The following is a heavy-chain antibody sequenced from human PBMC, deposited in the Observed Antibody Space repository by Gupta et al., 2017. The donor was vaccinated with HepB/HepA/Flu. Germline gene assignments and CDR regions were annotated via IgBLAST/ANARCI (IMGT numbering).Heavy chain of an antibody. Sequence: QLQLQESGPGLVKPSATLSLTCTVSGGSISSSSYYWGWIRQPPGKGLEWIGSIYYSGSTYYNPSLKSRVTISVDTSKNQFSLKLSSVTAADTAVYYCARHERYGDPHRYEFDYWGQGTLVTVSS. D-gene: IGHD4-17*01. CDR2: IYYSGST. V-gene: IGHV4-39*01. CDR3: ARHERYGDPHRYEFDY. CDR1: GGSISSSSYY. J-gene: IGHJ4*02.